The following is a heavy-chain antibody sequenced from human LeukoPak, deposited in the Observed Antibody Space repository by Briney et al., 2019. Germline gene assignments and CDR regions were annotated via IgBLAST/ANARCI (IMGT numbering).Heavy chain of an antibody. Sequence: GGSLRLSCAASGFTFSDYYMSWIRQAPGKGLEWVSYISSSGSIIYYADSVKGRFTISRDNAKNSLYLQMNSLRAEDTAVYYCARFRSSVSSGWYLYYYYMDVWGKGTTVTVSS. CDR2: ISSSGSII. V-gene: IGHV3-11*04. J-gene: IGHJ6*03. CDR1: GFTFSDYY. CDR3: ARFRSSVSSGWYLYYYYMDV. D-gene: IGHD6-19*01.